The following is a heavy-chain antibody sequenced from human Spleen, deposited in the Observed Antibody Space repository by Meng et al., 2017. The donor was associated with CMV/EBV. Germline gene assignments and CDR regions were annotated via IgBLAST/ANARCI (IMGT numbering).Heavy chain of an antibody. Sequence: SETLSLTCTVSGGSISSSSYYWGWIRQPPGKGLQWIGNIYYSGDTYYNPSLQSRVTISLGTSKNQFSLKLSSVTAADTAVYYCASLYFDFWSVGDYYYYGMDVWGQGTTVTVSS. J-gene: IGHJ6*02. D-gene: IGHD3-3*01. V-gene: IGHV4-39*07. CDR3: ASLYFDFWSVGDYYYYGMDV. CDR1: GGSISSSSYY. CDR2: IYYSGDT.